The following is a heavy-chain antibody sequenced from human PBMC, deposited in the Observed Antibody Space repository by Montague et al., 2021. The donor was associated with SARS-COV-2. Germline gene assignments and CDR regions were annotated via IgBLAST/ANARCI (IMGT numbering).Heavy chain of an antibody. CDR3: ARDRAYSISSGGGDYYYYYTMDV. J-gene: IGHJ6*02. CDR2: IKHDGSEK. Sequence: SLRLSCAASRFTFSDFWMNWVRQAPGKGLEWVADIKHDGSEKSYVDSVKGRFTISRDNAKNFLYLQMNSLRADDTAVYYCARDRAYSISSGGGDYYYYYTMDVWGQGTTVTVSS. CDR1: RFTFSDFW. V-gene: IGHV3-7*03. D-gene: IGHD6-6*01.